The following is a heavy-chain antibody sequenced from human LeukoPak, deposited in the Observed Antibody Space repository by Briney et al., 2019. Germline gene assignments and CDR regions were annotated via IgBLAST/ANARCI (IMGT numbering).Heavy chain of an antibody. CDR3: ARDKGGNGYFDY. CDR1: GFTFSSYG. V-gene: IGHV3-33*01. J-gene: IGHJ4*02. Sequence: GGSLRLSCAASGFTFSSYGMHWVRQAPGKGLEWVAVIWYDGSNKFYADSVKGRFTISRDNSKNTLYLQMNSLRAEDTAVYYCARDKGGNGYFDYWGQGTLVTVSS. CDR2: IWYDGSNK. D-gene: IGHD4-23*01.